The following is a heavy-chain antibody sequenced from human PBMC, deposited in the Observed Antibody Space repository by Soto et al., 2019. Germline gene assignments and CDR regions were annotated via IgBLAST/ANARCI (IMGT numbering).Heavy chain of an antibody. CDR1: GFTFDDYT. J-gene: IGHJ6*02. CDR3: AKGPRGTAPVPPYYYYGMDV. D-gene: IGHD5-18*01. Sequence: GGSLRLSCAASGFTFDDYTMHWVRQAPGKGLEWVSLISWDGGSTYYADSVKGRFTISRDNSKNSLYLQMNSLRTEDTALYYCAKGPRGTAPVPPYYYYGMDVWGQGTTVTVSS. CDR2: ISWDGGST. V-gene: IGHV3-43*01.